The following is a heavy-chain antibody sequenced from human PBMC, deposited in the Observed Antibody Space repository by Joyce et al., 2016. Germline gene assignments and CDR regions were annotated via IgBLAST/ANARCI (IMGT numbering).Heavy chain of an antibody. V-gene: IGHV1-46*01. Sequence: QVQLVQSGAEVKKPGASVKVSCKASGYTFTNYYMHWVRQAPGQGLEWMGIINPSGGRTNSARKFQGRVTMTRDTSTSTVYMELSSLRSEDTAVYYCARDTAMATGYYYYGMDVWGQGTTVTVSS. CDR3: ARDTAMATGYYYYGMDV. D-gene: IGHD5-18*01. CDR1: GYTFTNYY. J-gene: IGHJ6*02. CDR2: INPSGGRT.